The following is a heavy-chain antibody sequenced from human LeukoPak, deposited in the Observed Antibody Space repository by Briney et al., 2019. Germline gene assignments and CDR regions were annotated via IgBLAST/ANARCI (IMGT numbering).Heavy chain of an antibody. CDR2: ISPSGSSV. D-gene: IGHD2-21*02. J-gene: IGHJ4*02. Sequence: PGGSLRLSCEASGFIFSAYEFNWVRQAPGKGLEWVSYISPSGSSVYYADSVKGRFTISRDDAKNSVYLQMNSLRAEDTALYYCARETSHCGGDCYDYWGQGALVTVSS. CDR1: GFIFSAYE. V-gene: IGHV3-48*03. CDR3: ARETSHCGGDCYDY.